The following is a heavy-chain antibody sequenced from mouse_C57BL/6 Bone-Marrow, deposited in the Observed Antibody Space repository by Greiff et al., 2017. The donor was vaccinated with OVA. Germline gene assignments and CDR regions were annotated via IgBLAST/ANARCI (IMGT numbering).Heavy chain of an antibody. CDR2: ISSGGSYT. CDR1: GYTFSSYG. J-gene: IGHJ2*01. D-gene: IGHD4-1*01. Sequence: EVKLVESGADLVKPGASLKLSCAASGYTFSSYGMSWVRQSPDKGLEWVATISSGGSYTYYPDNVKGRVTMSRDNAKNTLYLQMSSLKSEDTAMYYCARHNWGFDYWGQGTTLTVSS. V-gene: IGHV5-6*01. CDR3: ARHNWGFDY.